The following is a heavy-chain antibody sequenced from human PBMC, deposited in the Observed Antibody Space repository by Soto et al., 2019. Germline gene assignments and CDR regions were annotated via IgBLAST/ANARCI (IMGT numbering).Heavy chain of an antibody. CDR2: TYYRSKWYN. D-gene: IGHD6-6*01. J-gene: IGHJ6*02. Sequence: SQTLSLTCAISGDSVSSNSAAWNWIRQSPSGGLEWLGRTYYRSKWYNDYAVSVKSRITINPDTSKNQFSLQLNSVTPEDTAVYYCARDREYSSSSLYYYYGMDVWGQGTTVTVSS. CDR3: ARDREYSSSSLYYYYGMDV. V-gene: IGHV6-1*01. CDR1: GDSVSSNSAA.